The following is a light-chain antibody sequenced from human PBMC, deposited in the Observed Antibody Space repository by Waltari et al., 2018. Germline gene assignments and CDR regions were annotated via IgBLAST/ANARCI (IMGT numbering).Light chain of an antibody. Sequence: IVLTQSPGTLSLSPGEGATLSRRASQRVTGALAWYQQNPGQAPRLRIYHASNRATGIPDRFRGRGSATDFSLTIRRLAPADFAVYYCAHYLRLPVTFGQGTKVEI. CDR3: AHYLRLPVT. CDR1: QRVTGA. J-gene: IGKJ1*01. CDR2: HAS. V-gene: IGKV3-20*01.